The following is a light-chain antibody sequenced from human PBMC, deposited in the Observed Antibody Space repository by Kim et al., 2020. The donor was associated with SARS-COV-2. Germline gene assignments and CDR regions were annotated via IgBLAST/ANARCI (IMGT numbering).Light chain of an antibody. CDR3: QQSYTSPTCT. V-gene: IGKV1-39*01. CDR2: AAS. CDR1: QSISSY. Sequence: DIQMTQSPSSLSASVGDRVTITCRASQSISSYLNWYQQKPGKAPKLLIYAASSLQSGVPSRFSGSGSGTEFTLTISSLQPEDFATYYCQQSYTSPTCTFGQGTKLEI. J-gene: IGKJ2*02.